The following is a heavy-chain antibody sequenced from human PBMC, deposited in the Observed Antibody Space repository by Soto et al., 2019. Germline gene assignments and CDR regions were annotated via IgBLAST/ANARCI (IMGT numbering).Heavy chain of an antibody. V-gene: IGHV3-72*01. CDR1: GFTFSDHY. Sequence: EVQLVESGGGLVQPGGSLRLSCAASGFTFSDHYMDWVHQAPGKGLEWVGRSRNKANSYTIEYAASVKGRFTISRDDSQNSLYLQMNSLKTEDTAVYYCARSGTYSFDYWGQGTLVTVSS. J-gene: IGHJ4*02. CDR3: ARSGTYSFDY. CDR2: SRNKANSYTI. D-gene: IGHD1-26*01.